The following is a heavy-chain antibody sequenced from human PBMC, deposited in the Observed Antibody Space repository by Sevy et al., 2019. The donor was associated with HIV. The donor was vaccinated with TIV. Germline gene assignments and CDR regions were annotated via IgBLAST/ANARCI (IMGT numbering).Heavy chain of an antibody. D-gene: IGHD6-13*01. CDR2: ISWNSGSI. V-gene: IGHV3-9*01. CDR1: GFTFDDYA. Sequence: GGSLRLSCAASGFTFDDYAMHWVRQAPGKGLEWVSAISWNSGSIGYADSVKSRFTISRDNAKNSLYLQMNSLRAEDTALYYCEKDIEGGIAAADYWGQGTLVTVSS. J-gene: IGHJ4*02. CDR3: EKDIEGGIAAADY.